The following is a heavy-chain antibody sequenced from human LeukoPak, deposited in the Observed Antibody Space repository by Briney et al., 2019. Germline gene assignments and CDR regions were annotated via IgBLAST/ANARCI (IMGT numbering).Heavy chain of an antibody. CDR2: ISAYNGNT. CDR1: GYTFTSYG. Sequence: ASVKVSCKASGYTFTSYGISWVRQAPGQGLEWMGWISAYNGNTNYAQKLQGRVTMTTDTSTSTAYMELRSLRPDDTAVYYCASSYYDSSGYYGGSNDYWGQGTLVTVSS. D-gene: IGHD3-22*01. V-gene: IGHV1-18*01. J-gene: IGHJ4*02. CDR3: ASSYYDSSGYYGGSNDY.